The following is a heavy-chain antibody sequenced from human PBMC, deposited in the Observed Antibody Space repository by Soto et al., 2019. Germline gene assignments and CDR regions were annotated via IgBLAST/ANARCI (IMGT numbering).Heavy chain of an antibody. D-gene: IGHD6-19*01. Sequence: EVQLVESGGGLVQPGGSLRLSCAASAFSFSNFWMAWVRQTPGKGPEWVATIKDDGSEKYYVDSLKGRFTVSRDNAENSMYLQMNSLRVEDAAIYYCTGEVGWGDFDIWGQGTMVIVSS. CDR3: TGEVGWGDFDI. V-gene: IGHV3-7*01. CDR1: AFSFSNFW. CDR2: IKDDGSEK. J-gene: IGHJ3*02.